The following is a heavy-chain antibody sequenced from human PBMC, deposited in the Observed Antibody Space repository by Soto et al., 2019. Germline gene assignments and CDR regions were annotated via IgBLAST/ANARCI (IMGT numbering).Heavy chain of an antibody. V-gene: IGHV4-59*01. CDR1: GGSISTYY. J-gene: IGHJ3*02. CDR3: VRGRAQLRRGAFDM. CDR2: IYYSGST. Sequence: QVQLQESGPGLVKPSETLSLNCTVSGGSISTYYWSWIRQPPGKGLEWIGYIYYSGSTNYNPSLKRRVTISVDTSKNQFALRLNSVTAAATAAYYCVRGRAQLRRGAFDMWGQGTMVTVSS. D-gene: IGHD2-2*01.